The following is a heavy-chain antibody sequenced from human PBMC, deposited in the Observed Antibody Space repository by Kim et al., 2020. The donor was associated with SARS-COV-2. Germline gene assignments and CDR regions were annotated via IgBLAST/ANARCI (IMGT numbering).Heavy chain of an antibody. V-gene: IGHV3-21*01. CDR3: ARDWDPNYDFWSGYYRYYYYGMDV. CDR2: ISSSSSYI. J-gene: IGHJ6*02. CDR1: GFTFSSYS. D-gene: IGHD3-3*01. Sequence: GGSLRLSCAASGFTFSSYSMNWVRQAPGKGLEWVSSISSSSSYIYYADSVKGRFTISRDNAKNSLYLQMNSLRAEDTAVYYCARDWDPNYDFWSGYYRYYYYGMDVWGQGTTVTVSS.